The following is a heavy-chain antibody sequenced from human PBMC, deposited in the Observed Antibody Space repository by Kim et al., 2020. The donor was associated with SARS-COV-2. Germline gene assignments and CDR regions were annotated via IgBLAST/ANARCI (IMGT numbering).Heavy chain of an antibody. J-gene: IGHJ4*02. CDR2: INAGNGNT. CDR1: GYTFTSYA. Sequence: ASVKVSCKASGYTFTSYAMHWVRQAPGQRLEWMGWINAGNGNTKYSQKFQGRVTITRDTSASTAYMELSSLRSEDTAVYYCARGKRSDSSGYYYWPPGFGYWGQGTLVTVSS. V-gene: IGHV1-3*01. CDR3: ARGKRSDSSGYYYWPPGFGY. D-gene: IGHD3-22*01.